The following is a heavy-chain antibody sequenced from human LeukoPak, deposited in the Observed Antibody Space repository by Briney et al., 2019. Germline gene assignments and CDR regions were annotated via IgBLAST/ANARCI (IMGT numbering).Heavy chain of an antibody. CDR3: AKAAYCGGDCYSGTDY. V-gene: IGHV3-23*01. CDR2: ISGSGGST. CDR1: GFTFSSYA. D-gene: IGHD2-21*02. Sequence: GGSLILSCAASGFTFSSYAMSWVRQAPGKGLEWVSAISGSGGSTYYADSVKGRYTISRDNSKNTLYLQMNSLRAEDTAVYYCAKAAYCGGDCYSGTDYWGQGTLVTVSS. J-gene: IGHJ4*02.